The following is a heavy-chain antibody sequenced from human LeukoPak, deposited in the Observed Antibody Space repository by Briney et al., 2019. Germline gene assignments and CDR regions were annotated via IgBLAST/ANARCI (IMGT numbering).Heavy chain of an antibody. V-gene: IGHV4-34*01. J-gene: IGHJ5*02. CDR1: GGSFSGYY. Sequence: SETLSLTCAVYGGSFSGYYWSWIRQPPGKGLEWLGEINHSGSTNYNPSLKSRVTISVDTSKNQFSLKLSSVTAADTAVYYCARRSNYDFWSGLYNWFDPWGQGTLVTVSS. CDR2: INHSGST. CDR3: ARRSNYDFWSGLYNWFDP. D-gene: IGHD3-3*01.